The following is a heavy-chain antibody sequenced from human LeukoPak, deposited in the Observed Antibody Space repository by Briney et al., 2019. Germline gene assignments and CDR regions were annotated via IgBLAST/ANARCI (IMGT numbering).Heavy chain of an antibody. CDR2: IYYSGST. Sequence: SETLSLTCTVSGGSISSSSYYWGWIRQPPGKGLEWIGSIYYSGSTYYNPSLKSRVTISVDTSKNQFSLKLSSVTAADTAVYYCARPGPHYYDSSGYYLTARFPRGRSNAHAFDIWGQGTMVTVSS. D-gene: IGHD3-22*01. V-gene: IGHV4-39*07. CDR3: ARPGPHYYDSSGYYLTARFPRGRSNAHAFDI. CDR1: GGSISSSSYY. J-gene: IGHJ3*02.